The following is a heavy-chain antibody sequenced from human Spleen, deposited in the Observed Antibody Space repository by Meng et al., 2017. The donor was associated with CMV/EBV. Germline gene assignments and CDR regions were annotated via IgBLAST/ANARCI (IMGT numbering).Heavy chain of an antibody. Sequence: GSLRLSCTVSGYFISSGYYWGWIRQPPGKGLEWIGSIYHSGSTYYHPSLKIRVTISVDTSKNQFSLKLSAVTAADTAVYYGGREGVDWVTDYWGQGTLVTVSS. CDR3: GREGVDWVTDY. CDR2: IYHSGST. V-gene: IGHV4-38-2*02. D-gene: IGHD2-21*01. J-gene: IGHJ4*02. CDR1: GYFISSGYY.